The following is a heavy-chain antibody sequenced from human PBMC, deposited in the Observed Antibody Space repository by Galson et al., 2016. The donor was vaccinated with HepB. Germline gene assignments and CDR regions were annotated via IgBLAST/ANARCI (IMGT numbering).Heavy chain of an antibody. CDR3: VRDSGTYPGYYDF. V-gene: IGHV3-74*01. CDR2: IDPDGTTI. D-gene: IGHD2-15*01. J-gene: IGHJ4*02. Sequence: SLRLSCVASGFMFSTYWMQWVRQAPGKGQGWGSIIDPDGTTIGYEDSVRGRFRISRDHAKNTMSLQMNSLRVEDMCVYYCVRDSGTYPGYYDFWGQGTLVTVSS. CDR1: GFMFSTYW.